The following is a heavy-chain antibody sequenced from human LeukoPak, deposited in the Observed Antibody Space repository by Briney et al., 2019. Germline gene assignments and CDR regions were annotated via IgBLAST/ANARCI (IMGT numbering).Heavy chain of an antibody. Sequence: GGSLRLSCAASGSTFSAFGMHWVRQAPGKGLEWVAVIWYDGSNKYYAESVKGRFTISRDNSKNTLSLQMNSLRAEDTAMYYCAKDRVVTAIHDAFDIWGQGTMVTVSS. CDR1: GSTFSAFG. CDR2: IWYDGSNK. V-gene: IGHV3-33*06. CDR3: AKDRVVTAIHDAFDI. J-gene: IGHJ3*02. D-gene: IGHD2-21*02.